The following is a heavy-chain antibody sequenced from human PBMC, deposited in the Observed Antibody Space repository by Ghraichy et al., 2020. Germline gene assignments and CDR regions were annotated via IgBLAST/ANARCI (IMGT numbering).Heavy chain of an antibody. Sequence: SETLSLTCTVSGGSISSYYWSWIRQPPGKGLEWIGYIYYSGSTNYNPSLKSRVTISVDTSKNQFSLKLSSVTAADTAVYYCARAVVVVAARPVRYFDYWGQGTLVTVSS. J-gene: IGHJ4*02. CDR3: ARAVVVVAARPVRYFDY. D-gene: IGHD2-15*01. CDR1: GGSISSYY. V-gene: IGHV4-59*01. CDR2: IYYSGST.